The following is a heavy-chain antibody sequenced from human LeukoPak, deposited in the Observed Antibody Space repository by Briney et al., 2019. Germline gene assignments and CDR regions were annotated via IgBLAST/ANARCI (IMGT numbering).Heavy chain of an antibody. J-gene: IGHJ5*02. CDR2: IYSSGST. D-gene: IGHD2-2*01. CDR1: GFSVSSNY. Sequence: PGGSLRLSCAASGFSVSSNYMSWVRQAPGKGLEWVSVIYSSGSTYFADSVKGRFTISRDNSKNTLYLQMNSLRAEDTAVCYCAGVDCSGTNCYGGRINWFDPWGQGTLVTVSS. V-gene: IGHV3-53*01. CDR3: AGVDCSGTNCYGGRINWFDP.